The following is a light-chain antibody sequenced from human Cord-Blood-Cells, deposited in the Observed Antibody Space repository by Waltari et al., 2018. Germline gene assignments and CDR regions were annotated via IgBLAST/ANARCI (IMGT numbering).Light chain of an antibody. CDR3: SSYTSSSTWV. V-gene: IGLV2-14*03. CDR2: DVS. CDR1: SSDVGGYNY. J-gene: IGLJ3*02. Sequence: QSALTPPASVSGSPGQPITISCTRTSSDVGGYNYVSWYQQHPGKAPKLIIYDVSNRPSGVSNRFSGSKSGNTASLTISGLQAEDEADYYCSSYTSSSTWVFGGGTKLTVL.